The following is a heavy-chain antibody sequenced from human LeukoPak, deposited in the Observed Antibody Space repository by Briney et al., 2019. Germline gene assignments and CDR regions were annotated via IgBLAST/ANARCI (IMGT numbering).Heavy chain of an antibody. CDR1: GFTFSSYS. Sequence: AGSLRLSCAASGFTFSSYSMNWVRQAPGKGLEWVSSITTSSYIYYADSVKGRFTISRDNAKNSLYLQMNSLRAEDTAVYYCARRAGNSSAYDYWGQGTLVTVSS. CDR2: ITTSSYI. J-gene: IGHJ4*02. D-gene: IGHD3-22*01. CDR3: ARRAGNSSAYDY. V-gene: IGHV3-21*01.